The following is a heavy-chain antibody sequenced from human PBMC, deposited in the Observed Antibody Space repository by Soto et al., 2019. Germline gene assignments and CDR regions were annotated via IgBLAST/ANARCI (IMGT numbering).Heavy chain of an antibody. CDR1: GFTFSSYW. V-gene: IGHV3-7*03. CDR2: IKQDGSEK. Sequence: GSLRLSCAASGFTFSSYWMSWVRQAPGKGLEWVANIKQDGSEKYYVDSVKGRFTISRDNAKNSLYLQMNSLRAEDTAVYYCARVYYYDSSGYYPYGMDVWGQGTTVTVSS. CDR3: ARVYYYDSSGYYPYGMDV. J-gene: IGHJ6*02. D-gene: IGHD3-22*01.